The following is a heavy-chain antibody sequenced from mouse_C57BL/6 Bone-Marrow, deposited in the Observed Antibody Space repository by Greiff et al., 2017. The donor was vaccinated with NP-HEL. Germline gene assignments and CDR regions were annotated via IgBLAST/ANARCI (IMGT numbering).Heavy chain of an antibody. CDR3: AREGHYYGSSYWYFDV. CDR1: GYTFTSYW. D-gene: IGHD1-1*01. Sequence: QVHVKQPGAELVMPGASVKLSCKASGYTFTSYWMHWVKQRPGQGLEWIGEIDPSDSYPNYNQKFKGKSTLTVDKSSSTAYMQLSSLTSEDSAVYYCAREGHYYGSSYWYFDVWGTGTTVTVSS. J-gene: IGHJ1*03. CDR2: IDPSDSYP. V-gene: IGHV1-69*01.